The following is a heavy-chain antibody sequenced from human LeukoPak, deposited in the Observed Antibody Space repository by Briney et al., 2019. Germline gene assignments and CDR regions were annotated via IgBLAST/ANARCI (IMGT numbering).Heavy chain of an antibody. J-gene: IGHJ4*02. V-gene: IGHV3-49*04. CDR3: ARGERDFDH. Sequence: GGSLGLSCTFSGLSFSDSAVTWVRQAAGKGLEWIGCARSKVYGGTTEYAASVKGRITISRDESKSIAYLQMDSLTTEDTAVYFCARGERDFDHWGQGTLVTVSS. D-gene: IGHD3-16*01. CDR2: ARSKVYGGTT. CDR1: GLSFSDSA.